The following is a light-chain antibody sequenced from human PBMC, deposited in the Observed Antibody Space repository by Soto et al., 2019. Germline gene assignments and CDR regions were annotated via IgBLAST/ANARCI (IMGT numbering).Light chain of an antibody. Sequence: DIPMTQSPSSLSASVGDRVTITCRASQSISSYLNWYPQKPWKAPKLLIYAASSLQSGVPSRFSGRGSGTDFTLTISSLQPEDFATYYCQQSYSTPVAFGPGTKVDIK. CDR1: QSISSY. V-gene: IGKV1-39*01. J-gene: IGKJ3*01. CDR2: AAS. CDR3: QQSYSTPVA.